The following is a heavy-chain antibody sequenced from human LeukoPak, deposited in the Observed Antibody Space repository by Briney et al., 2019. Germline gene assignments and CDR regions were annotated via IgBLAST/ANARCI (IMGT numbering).Heavy chain of an antibody. Sequence: PRGSLRLSCAASGFTFSSYGMHWVRQAPGKGLEWVAVIWYDGSNKYYADSVKGRFTISRDNSKNTLYLQMNSLRAEDTAVYYCARSYYYDSSHTVDYWGQGTLVTVSS. CDR3: ARSYYYDSSHTVDY. D-gene: IGHD3-22*01. CDR2: IWYDGSNK. CDR1: GFTFSSYG. J-gene: IGHJ4*02. V-gene: IGHV3-33*01.